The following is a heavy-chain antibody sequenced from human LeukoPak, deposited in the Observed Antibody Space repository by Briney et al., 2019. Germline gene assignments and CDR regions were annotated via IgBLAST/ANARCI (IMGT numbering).Heavy chain of an antibody. V-gene: IGHV1-8*02. CDR1: GYTFTSYG. Sequence: ASVKVSCKASGYTFTSYGISWVRQATGQGLEWMGWMNPNSGNTGYAQKFQGRVTMTRNTSISTAYMELSSLRSEDTAVYYCARGLSVGRGVNKLYYFDYWGQGPLVTVSS. CDR3: ARGLSVGRGVNKLYYFDY. D-gene: IGHD3-10*01. J-gene: IGHJ4*02. CDR2: MNPNSGNT.